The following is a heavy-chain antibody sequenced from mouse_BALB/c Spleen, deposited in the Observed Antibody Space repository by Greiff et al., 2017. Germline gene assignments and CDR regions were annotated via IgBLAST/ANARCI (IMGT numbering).Heavy chain of an antibody. CDR2: ISRGGSYT. J-gene: IGHJ2*01. Sequence: EVKLVESGGGLVKPGGSLKLSCAASGFTFSSYAMSWVRQSPEKRLEWVAEISRGGSYTYYPDTVTGRFTISRDNAKNTLYLEMSSLRSEDTAMYYCARDFHYYGSSYFDYWGQGTTLTVSS. D-gene: IGHD1-1*01. CDR1: GFTFSSYA. CDR3: ARDFHYYGSSYFDY. V-gene: IGHV5-9-4*01.